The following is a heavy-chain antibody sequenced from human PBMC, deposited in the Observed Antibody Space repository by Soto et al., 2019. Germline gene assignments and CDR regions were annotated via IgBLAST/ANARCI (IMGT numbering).Heavy chain of an antibody. V-gene: IGHV1-18*01. CDR1: GHTFTSYG. CDR2: ISAYNGNT. Sequence: ASVKVSCKASGHTFTSYGISWVRQAPGQGLEWMGWISAYNGNTNYAQELQGRVTMTTDTSTSTAYVELRSLRSDDTAVYYCARERVQMGIHPTPRLIANFDYWGQGTLVTVSS. CDR3: ARERVQMGIHPTPRLIANFDY. J-gene: IGHJ4*02. D-gene: IGHD6-13*01.